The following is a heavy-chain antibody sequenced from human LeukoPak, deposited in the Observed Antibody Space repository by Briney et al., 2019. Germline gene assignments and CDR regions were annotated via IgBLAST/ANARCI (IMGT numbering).Heavy chain of an antibody. CDR1: GFTFSSYG. J-gene: IGHJ4*02. Sequence: GGSLRLSCAASGFTFSSYGMHWVRQAPGKGLEWVAFIRYDGSNKYYADSVKGRFTISGDNSKNTLYLQMNSLRSEDTAVYYCAGGQLYCGDGTCYSPLFDYWGQGTLVTVSS. V-gene: IGHV3-30*02. D-gene: IGHD2-15*01. CDR3: AGGQLYCGDGTCYSPLFDY. CDR2: IRYDGSNK.